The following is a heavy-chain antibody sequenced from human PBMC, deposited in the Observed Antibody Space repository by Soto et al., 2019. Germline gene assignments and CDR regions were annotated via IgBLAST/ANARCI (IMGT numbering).Heavy chain of an antibody. J-gene: IGHJ5*02. CDR1: GFSLSTSGVG. Sequence: QITLKESGPTLVKPTQTLTLTCTFSGFSLSTSGVGVGWIRQPPGKALEWLALIYWDDDKGYSPSLKNRLTITKDTSKNRVVLTMTVMDPVDTATYYCSRHDSRLRYFDPWGQGTLVTVSS. CDR3: SRHDSRLRYFDP. CDR2: IYWDDDK. V-gene: IGHV2-5*02. D-gene: IGHD3-9*01.